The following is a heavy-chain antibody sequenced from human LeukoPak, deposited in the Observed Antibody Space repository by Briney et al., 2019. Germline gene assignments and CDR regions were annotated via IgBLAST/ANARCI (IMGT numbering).Heavy chain of an antibody. CDR3: ARDDCSSISCYHNWFDP. D-gene: IGHD2-2*01. CDR1: GFTFSSYS. Sequence: GGSLRFSCAASGFTFSSYSMSRVRQAPGKGLEWVANIKQDGSEKYYVDSVKGRFTISRDNAKNSLYLQMNSLRAEDTAVYYCARDDCSSISCYHNWFDPWGQGTLVTVSS. V-gene: IGHV3-7*01. CDR2: IKQDGSEK. J-gene: IGHJ5*02.